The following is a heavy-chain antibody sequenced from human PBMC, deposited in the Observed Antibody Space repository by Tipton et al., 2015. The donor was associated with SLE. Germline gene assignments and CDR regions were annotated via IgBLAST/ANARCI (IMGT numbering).Heavy chain of an antibody. V-gene: IGHV3-23*04. J-gene: IGHJ4*02. Sequence: QLVQSGGGLVQPGGSLRLSCAASGFTFSSYAMSWVRQTSGRGLEWVSAITTSGDDTYYADSVKGRFTISRDNSKNTLYLQMNSLRAEDTALYYCAKGDTSMGYYWGQGTLVTVSS. CDR3: AKGDTSMGYY. CDR1: GFTFSSYA. CDR2: ITTSGDDT. D-gene: IGHD5-18*01.